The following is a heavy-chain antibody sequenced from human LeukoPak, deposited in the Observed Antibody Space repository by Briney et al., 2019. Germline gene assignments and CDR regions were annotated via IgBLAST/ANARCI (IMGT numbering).Heavy chain of an antibody. Sequence: ASVKVSCKASGYTFTGYYMHWVRQAPGQGLEWMGWINPNSGGTNYAQKFQGRVTMTRDTSISTAYMELSRLRSDDTAVYYCARAPAEVYYDSSGPPDYWGQGTLVTVSS. CDR2: INPNSGGT. CDR3: ARAPAEVYYDSSGPPDY. D-gene: IGHD3-22*01. J-gene: IGHJ4*02. CDR1: GYTFTGYY. V-gene: IGHV1-2*02.